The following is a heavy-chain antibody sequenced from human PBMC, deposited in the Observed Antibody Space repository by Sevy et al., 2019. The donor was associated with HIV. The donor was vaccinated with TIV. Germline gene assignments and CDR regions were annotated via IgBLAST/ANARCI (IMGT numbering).Heavy chain of an antibody. Sequence: ASVKVSCKASGFTFTSSAVQWVRQARGQRLEWIGWIVVGSGNTNYAQKFQERVTITRDMSTSTAYMELSSLRSEDTAVYYCAVDHPLRFLEWFSGMDVWGQGTTVTVSS. D-gene: IGHD3-3*01. CDR1: GFTFTSSA. CDR3: AVDHPLRFLEWFSGMDV. J-gene: IGHJ6*02. V-gene: IGHV1-58*01. CDR2: IVVGSGNT.